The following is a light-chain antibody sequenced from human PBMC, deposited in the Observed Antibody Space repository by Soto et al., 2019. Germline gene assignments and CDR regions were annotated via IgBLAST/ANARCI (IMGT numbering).Light chain of an antibody. CDR2: GAS. J-gene: IGKJ1*01. CDR1: QNVSSN. Sequence: EIVMTQSPATLSVSPGERATLSCRASQNVSSNLAWYQQKPGQAPRLLIYGASTRATGITVRFSGSGSGTEFTLTISSLQSEDFAVYYCQQYNNWPGTFGQGTKVEIK. V-gene: IGKV3-15*01. CDR3: QQYNNWPGT.